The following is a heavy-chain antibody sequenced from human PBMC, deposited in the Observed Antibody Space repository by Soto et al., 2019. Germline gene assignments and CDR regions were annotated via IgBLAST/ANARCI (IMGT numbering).Heavy chain of an antibody. V-gene: IGHV3-23*01. Sequence: EVQLLESGGGLVQPGGSVRLSCAASGFTFSSYARSWVRQAPGKGLEWVSAISAGGGSTYYADSVKGRFTISRDNSKNTLYLQMNSLRAEDTAVYFCAKDQSSSWYTHFDYWGQGTLVTVSS. CDR1: GFTFSSYA. J-gene: IGHJ4*02. CDR2: ISAGGGST. D-gene: IGHD6-13*01. CDR3: AKDQSSSWYTHFDY.